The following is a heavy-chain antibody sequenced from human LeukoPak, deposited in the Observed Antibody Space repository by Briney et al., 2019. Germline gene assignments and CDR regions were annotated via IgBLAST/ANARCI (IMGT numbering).Heavy chain of an antibody. Sequence: GGSLRLSCAASGFTFSNYNMNWVRQAPGKGLEWVSSISSSSSYIYYADSVKGRFTISRDNAKNSLYLQMNSLRTEDTAVYYCARDHRWGFDYWGRGTLVTVSS. CDR2: ISSSSSYI. CDR3: ARDHRWGFDY. V-gene: IGHV3-21*01. CDR1: GFTFSNYN. D-gene: IGHD7-27*01. J-gene: IGHJ4*02.